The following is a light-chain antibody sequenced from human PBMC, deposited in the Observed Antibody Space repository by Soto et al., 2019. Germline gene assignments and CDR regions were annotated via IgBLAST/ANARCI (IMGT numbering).Light chain of an antibody. V-gene: IGKV3-11*01. CDR2: DAS. Sequence: EIVLTQSPATLSLSAGERATLSCRASQSIRNYLAWYQQKPGQAPRLLIYDASNRATGVPARFSGSGSGTDFTLTISSLEPEDFATYYCQQYDSLPLTFGGGTKVHI. CDR3: QQYDSLPLT. J-gene: IGKJ4*01. CDR1: QSIRNY.